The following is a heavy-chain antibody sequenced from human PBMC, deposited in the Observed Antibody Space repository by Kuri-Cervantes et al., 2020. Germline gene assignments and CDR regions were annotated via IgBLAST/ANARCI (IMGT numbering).Heavy chain of an antibody. Sequence: ASVKVSCKASGYTFTGYYMHWVRQAPGQGLEWMGWISAYNGNTNYAQKLQGRVTMTTDTSTSTAYMELRSLRSDDTAVYYCARSYDSSGYYFYYYYYMDVWGKGTTVTVS. CDR1: GYTFTGYY. D-gene: IGHD3-22*01. CDR3: ARSYDSSGYYFYYYYYMDV. CDR2: ISAYNGNT. J-gene: IGHJ6*03. V-gene: IGHV1-18*04.